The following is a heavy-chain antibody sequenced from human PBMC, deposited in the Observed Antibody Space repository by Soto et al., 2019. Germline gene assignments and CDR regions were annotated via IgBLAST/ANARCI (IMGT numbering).Heavy chain of an antibody. CDR1: GYTFTSYG. D-gene: IGHD2-8*01. V-gene: IGHV1-18*01. Sequence: VASVKVSCKASGYTFTSYGISWVRQAPGQGLEWMGWISAYNGNRNYAQKLQGRVTMTTDTSTSTAYMELRSLRSDDTAVYYCARDLRPYCTNGVCYTVDYWGQGALVTVSS. CDR3: ARDLRPYCTNGVCYTVDY. CDR2: ISAYNGNR. J-gene: IGHJ4*02.